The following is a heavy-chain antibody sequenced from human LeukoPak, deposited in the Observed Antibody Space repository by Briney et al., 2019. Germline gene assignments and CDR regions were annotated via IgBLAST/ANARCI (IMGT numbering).Heavy chain of an antibody. D-gene: IGHD3-9*01. V-gene: IGHV1-46*01. CDR2: INPGGGST. J-gene: IGHJ4*02. CDR1: GYTFTSYY. CDR3: ARGPVTYYDILTPRAFDY. Sequence: ASVKVSCKASGYTFTSYYMHWVRQAPGQGLEWMGIINPGGGSTSYAQKFQGRVTMTRDTSTSTVYMELSSLRSEDTAVYYCARGPVTYYDILTPRAFDYWGQGTLVTVSS.